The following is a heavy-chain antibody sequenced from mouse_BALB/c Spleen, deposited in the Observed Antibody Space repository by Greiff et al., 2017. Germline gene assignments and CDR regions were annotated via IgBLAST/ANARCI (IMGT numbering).Heavy chain of an antibody. CDR1: GYTFTSYW. V-gene: IGHV1-5*01. J-gene: IGHJ3*01. Sequence: EVQLQQSGTVLARPGASVKMSCKASGYTFTSYWMHWVKQRPGQGLEWIGAIYPGNSDTRYNQKFKGKAKLTAVTSTSTAYMELSSLTNEDSAVYYFTREDGNYFAYWGQGTLVTVSA. D-gene: IGHD2-1*01. CDR3: TREDGNYFAY. CDR2: IYPGNSDT.